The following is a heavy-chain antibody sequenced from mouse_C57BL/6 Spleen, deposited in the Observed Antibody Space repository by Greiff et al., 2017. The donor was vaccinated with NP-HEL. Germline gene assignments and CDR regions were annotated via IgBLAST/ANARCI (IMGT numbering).Heavy chain of an antibody. D-gene: IGHD1-1*01. CDR1: GFTFSNYW. Sequence: EVKVEESGGGLVQPGGSMKLSCVASGFTFSNYWMNWVRQSPEKGLEWVAQIRLKSDNYATHYAESVKGRFTISRDDSKSSVYLQMNNLRAEDTGIYYCTGPPYYYGSSPYAMDYWGQGTSVTVSS. CDR3: TGPPYYYGSSPYAMDY. CDR2: IRLKSDNYAT. V-gene: IGHV6-3*01. J-gene: IGHJ4*01.